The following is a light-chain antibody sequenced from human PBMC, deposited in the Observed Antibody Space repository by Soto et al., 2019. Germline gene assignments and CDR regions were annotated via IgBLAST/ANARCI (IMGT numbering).Light chain of an antibody. V-gene: IGLV2-14*01. Sequence: QSVLTQPASVSGSPGQSITISCTGTSSDVGDYNYVSWYQQHPGKAPKLMIYDVSNRPSGVSNRFSGSKSGNTASLTISGLQPQDEADYYCSSYTSSSTLYVFGTGTKVXVL. CDR2: DVS. J-gene: IGLJ1*01. CDR3: SSYTSSSTLYV. CDR1: SSDVGDYNY.